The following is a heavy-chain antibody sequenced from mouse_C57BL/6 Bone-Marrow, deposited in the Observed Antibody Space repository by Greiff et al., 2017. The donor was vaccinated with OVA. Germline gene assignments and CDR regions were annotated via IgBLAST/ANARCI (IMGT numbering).Heavy chain of an antibody. V-gene: IGHV1-69*01. D-gene: IGHD2-2*01. J-gene: IGHJ4*01. CDR3: AAKGGYDRDYYAMDY. Sequence: QVQLQQPGAEPVMPGASVKLSCKASGYTFTSYWMHWVKQRPGQGLEWIGELDPSDSYTNYNQKFKGKSTLTVDKSSSTAYMQLSSLTSEDSAVYYCAAKGGYDRDYYAMDYWGQGTSVTVSS. CDR1: GYTFTSYW. CDR2: LDPSDSYT.